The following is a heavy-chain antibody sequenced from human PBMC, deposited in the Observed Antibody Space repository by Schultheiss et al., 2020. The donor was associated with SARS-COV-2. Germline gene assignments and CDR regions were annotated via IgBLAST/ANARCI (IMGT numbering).Heavy chain of an antibody. CDR1: GGSISSYY. CDR2: IYHSGKT. J-gene: IGHJ6*02. V-gene: IGHV4-59*12. Sequence: SQTLSLTCTVSGGSISSYYWSWIRQPPGKGLEWIGYIYHSGKTNYNPSLQSRVTISVDTSKNQFSLKLSSVTAADTAVYYCARDGFDEYSSSSGMDVWGQGTTVTVSS. CDR3: ARDGFDEYSSSSGMDV. D-gene: IGHD6-6*01.